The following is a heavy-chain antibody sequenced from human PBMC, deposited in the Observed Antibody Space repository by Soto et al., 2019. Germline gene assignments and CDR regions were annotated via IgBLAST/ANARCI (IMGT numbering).Heavy chain of an antibody. CDR2: IKTKTQGETT. CDR3: TTGSVEGY. Sequence: EVQLVESGGGLVKPGGSLRLSCTASGFSISSAWMNWVRQAPGKGLEWVGRIKTKTQGETTDYPAPVKGRFTISRDDSKTTLYLQMNSLKMEDTAVYYCTTGSVEGYWGQGTLVTVS. J-gene: IGHJ4*02. D-gene: IGHD3-3*01. V-gene: IGHV3-15*07. CDR1: GFSISSAW.